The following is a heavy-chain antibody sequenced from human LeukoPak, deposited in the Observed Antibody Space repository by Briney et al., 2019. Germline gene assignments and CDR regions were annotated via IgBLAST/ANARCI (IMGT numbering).Heavy chain of an antibody. V-gene: IGHV1-46*03. J-gene: IGHJ6*01. Sequence: ASVKVSCKASGYTFTSYYMHWVRQAPGQGREWMGIINPSGGSTSYAQKFQGRVTITRDTSTSTVYMELSSLRSEDTAVYYCTRETETTSVDYFMYDWGKEARVTVSS. D-gene: IGHD1-7*01. CDR2: INPSGGST. CDR1: GYTFTSYY. CDR3: TRETETTSVDYFMYD.